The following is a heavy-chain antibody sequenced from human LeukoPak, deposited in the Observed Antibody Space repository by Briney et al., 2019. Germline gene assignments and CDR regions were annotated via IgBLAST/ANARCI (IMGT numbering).Heavy chain of an antibody. Sequence: GGSLRLSCAASGFTVSSNYMSWVRQAPGKGLEWVSVIYSGGSTYYADSVKGRFTISRDNAKNSLYLQMNSLRADDTAVYYCARDRALYDSRGYYYTEDDYWGQGTLVTVSS. V-gene: IGHV3-53*01. J-gene: IGHJ4*02. CDR3: ARDRALYDSRGYYYTEDDY. CDR1: GFTVSSNY. D-gene: IGHD3-22*01. CDR2: IYSGGST.